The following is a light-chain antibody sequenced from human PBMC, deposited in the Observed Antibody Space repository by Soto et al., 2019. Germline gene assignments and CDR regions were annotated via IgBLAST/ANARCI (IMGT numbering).Light chain of an antibody. CDR3: QQRHSYPIP. CDR2: AAS. CDR1: QGISSY. V-gene: IGKV1-9*01. Sequence: DIQLTQSPSFLSASVGDRVTITCRASQGISSYLAWYQQKPGNAPKLLIYAASTLQSGVPSRFSGSVSGTEFTLTNSGLQPEGFATYYCQQRHSYPIPFGQGTRLEIK. J-gene: IGKJ5*01.